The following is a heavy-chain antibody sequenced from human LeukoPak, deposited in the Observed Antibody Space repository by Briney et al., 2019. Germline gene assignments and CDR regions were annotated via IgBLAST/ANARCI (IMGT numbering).Heavy chain of an antibody. CDR2: IDPSDSDT. J-gene: IGHJ4*02. CDR3: ARQTAMGRSGDY. D-gene: IGHD5-18*01. CDR1: GYSFISYW. V-gene: IGHV5-51*01. Sequence: GESLKISCKASGYSFISYWIGWVRHMPGKGLEWMGIIDPSDSDTRYTPSFQGQVTISADRSLSTAYLQWYSLEASDTAMYYCARQTAMGRSGDYWGQGTLVTVSS.